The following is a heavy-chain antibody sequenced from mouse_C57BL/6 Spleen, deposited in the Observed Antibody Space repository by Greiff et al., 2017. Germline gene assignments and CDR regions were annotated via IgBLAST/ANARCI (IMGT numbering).Heavy chain of an antibody. CDR3: ARVGFITTVVATPYFDY. CDR1: GYTFTSYG. J-gene: IGHJ2*01. D-gene: IGHD1-1*01. V-gene: IGHV1-81*01. Sequence: VKLQESGAELARPGASVKLSCKASGYTFTSYGISWVKQRTGQGLEWIGEISPRSGNTYYNEKFKGKATLTAAKSSSTAYMELRSLTSEDSAVYFCARVGFITTVVATPYFDYGGQGTTLTVSS. CDR2: ISPRSGNT.